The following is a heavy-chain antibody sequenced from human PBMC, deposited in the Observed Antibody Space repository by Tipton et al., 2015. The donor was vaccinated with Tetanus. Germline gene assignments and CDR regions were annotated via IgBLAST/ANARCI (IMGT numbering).Heavy chain of an antibody. CDR3: AREDGGPTLDYFDS. Sequence: SLRLSCAASGFAFSTFGMHWVRQAPGKGLEWVAVITFDGNTKYYADSVKGRFTLSRDNSKNTVYLQMNSLKVEDTAVYYCAREDGGPTLDYFDSWGQGTLVTVSP. J-gene: IGHJ4*02. CDR2: ITFDGNTK. D-gene: IGHD3-16*01. V-gene: IGHV3-30*03. CDR1: GFAFSTFG.